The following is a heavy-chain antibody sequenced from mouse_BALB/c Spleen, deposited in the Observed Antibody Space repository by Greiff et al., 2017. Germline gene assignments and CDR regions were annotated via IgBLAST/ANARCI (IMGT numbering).Heavy chain of an antibody. CDR3: ARDYYGSSAWFAY. CDR2: IWAGGST. J-gene: IGHJ3*01. Sequence: LVESGPGLVAPSQSLSLTCTVSGFSLTSSVVHWVRQPPGKGLEWLGVIWAGGSTNYNSALMSRLSISKDNSKSQVFLKMNSLQTDDTAMYYCARDYYGSSAWFAYWGQGTLVTVSA. CDR1: GFSLTSSV. D-gene: IGHD1-1*01. V-gene: IGHV2-9*02.